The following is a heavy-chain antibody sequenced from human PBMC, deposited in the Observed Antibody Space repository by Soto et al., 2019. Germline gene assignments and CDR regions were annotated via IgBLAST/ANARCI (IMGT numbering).Heavy chain of an antibody. CDR2: ISYDGSNK. V-gene: IGHV3-30*04. CDR3: ARENQLGGAFDY. D-gene: IGHD3-16*01. J-gene: IGHJ4*02. CDR1: GFTFSSYA. Sequence: GGSLRLSCAASGFTFSSYAMHWVRQAPGKGLEWVAVISYDGSNKYYADSVKGRFTISRDNSKNTLYLQMNSLRAEDTAVYYCARENQLGGAFDYWGQGTLVTVSS.